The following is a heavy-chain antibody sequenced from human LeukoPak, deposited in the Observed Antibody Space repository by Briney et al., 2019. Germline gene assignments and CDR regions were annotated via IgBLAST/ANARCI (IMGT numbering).Heavy chain of an antibody. CDR1: GFTFSSYW. CDR3: ARPGRYSRLAFDI. J-gene: IGHJ3*02. Sequence: GGSLRLSCAASGFTFSSYWMHWVRQAPGKGLVWVSRINSDGSSTSYADSVKGRFTISRDSAKNTLYLQMNSLRAEDTAVYYCARPGRYSRLAFDIWGQGTMVTVSS. CDR2: INSDGSST. D-gene: IGHD5-12*01. V-gene: IGHV3-74*01.